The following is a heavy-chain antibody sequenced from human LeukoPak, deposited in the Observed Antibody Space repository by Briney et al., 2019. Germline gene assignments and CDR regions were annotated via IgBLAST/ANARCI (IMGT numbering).Heavy chain of an antibody. Sequence: SETLSLTCTVSGGSISVGSYYWSWFRQPAGKGLECIGRIYTTGGTNYNPSLKSRVTISVDSSKNQFSLKLSSVTAADTAVYYCARDGVVYGQVAWGQGTLVTVSS. CDR3: ARDGVVYGQVA. CDR2: IYTTGGT. J-gene: IGHJ4*02. V-gene: IGHV4-61*02. CDR1: GGSISVGSYY. D-gene: IGHD3-10*01.